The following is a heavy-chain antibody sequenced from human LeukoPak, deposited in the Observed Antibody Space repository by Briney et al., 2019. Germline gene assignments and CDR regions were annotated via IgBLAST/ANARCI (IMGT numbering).Heavy chain of an antibody. V-gene: IGHV3-30*02. CDR1: GFTFNNFG. Sequence: PGGSLRLSCAVSGFTFNNFGMHWVRQAPGRGLEWVAFIRYDGSNKYYVDSVKGRFTISRVNSKKSLYLQMSSLRPEDTAIYFCAKPAMVGGSGYYHMDVWGRGTTVTVSS. D-gene: IGHD2-15*01. J-gene: IGHJ6*03. CDR3: AKPAMVGGSGYYHMDV. CDR2: IRYDGSNK.